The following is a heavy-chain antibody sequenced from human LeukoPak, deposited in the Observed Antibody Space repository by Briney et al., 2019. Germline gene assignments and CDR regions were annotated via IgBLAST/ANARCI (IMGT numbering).Heavy chain of an antibody. Sequence: PSETLSLTCTVSGGSISSSSYYWGWIRQPPGKGLEWIGSIYYSGSTYYNPSLKSRVTISVDTSKNQLSLKLSSVTAADTAVYYCARDPELSYYYDSSGPLTNWGQGTLVTVSS. D-gene: IGHD3-22*01. V-gene: IGHV4-39*07. CDR2: IYYSGST. CDR3: ARDPELSYYYDSSGPLTN. J-gene: IGHJ4*02. CDR1: GGSISSSSYY.